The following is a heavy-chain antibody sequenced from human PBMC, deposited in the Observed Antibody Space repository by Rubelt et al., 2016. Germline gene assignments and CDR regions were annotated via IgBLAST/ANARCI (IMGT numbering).Heavy chain of an antibody. CDR1: GFTFSSYS. D-gene: IGHD2-21*02. Sequence: EVQLVESGGGLVQPGGSLRLSCAASGFTFSSYSMNWVRQAPGKGLEWVSYISSSSSTIYYADSVKGRYTIPRDNAKNSLYLQMNSLRAEDTAVDYCTREFSSDPYYVESWGQGTLVTVSS. J-gene: IGHJ4*02. CDR3: TREFSSDPYYVES. CDR2: ISSSSSTI. V-gene: IGHV3-48*04.